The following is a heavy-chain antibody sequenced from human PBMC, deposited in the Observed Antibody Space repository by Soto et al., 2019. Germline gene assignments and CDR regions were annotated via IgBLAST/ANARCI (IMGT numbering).Heavy chain of an antibody. CDR2: IYPGDSNT. J-gene: IGHJ5*02. Sequence: GESLKISSKGSGYNFNIYWIGWVRQMPGKGLEWMGIIYPGDSNTRYSPSFQGQVTISADKSISTAYLQWSSLKASDTAMYYCARTSTNWFDPWGQGTLVTVSS. D-gene: IGHD4-17*01. CDR1: GYNFNIYW. CDR3: ARTSTNWFDP. V-gene: IGHV5-51*01.